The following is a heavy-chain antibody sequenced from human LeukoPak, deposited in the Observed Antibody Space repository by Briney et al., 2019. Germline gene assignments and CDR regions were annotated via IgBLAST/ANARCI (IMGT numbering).Heavy chain of an antibody. CDR1: GGSISSYY. J-gene: IGHJ4*02. V-gene: IGHV4-59*01. Sequence: KTSETLSLTCTVSGGSISSYYWSWIRQPPGKGLEWIGHIYNSGSTKYNPSLKSRVTISVDTSKDQFSLKLSSVTAADTAMYYCARLNYDFDFPDYWGQGTVVTVSS. CDR2: IYNSGST. CDR3: ARLNYDFDFPDY. D-gene: IGHD3-3*01.